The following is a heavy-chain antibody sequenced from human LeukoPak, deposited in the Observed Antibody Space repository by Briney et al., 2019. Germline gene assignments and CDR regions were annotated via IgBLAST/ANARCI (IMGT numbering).Heavy chain of an antibody. Sequence: PGGSLRLSCGASGFTYSDHYMDWDRQAPGKGLEWVGRVSNKPPSYTADYAASVQGRFTISRDDSKTSLYLQMNSLKTGDTAVYYCARRVFGGDCYYDNWGQGTLVTVSS. V-gene: IGHV3-72*01. D-gene: IGHD2-21*02. CDR1: GFTYSDHY. CDR2: VSNKPPSYTA. CDR3: ARRVFGGDCYYDN. J-gene: IGHJ4*02.